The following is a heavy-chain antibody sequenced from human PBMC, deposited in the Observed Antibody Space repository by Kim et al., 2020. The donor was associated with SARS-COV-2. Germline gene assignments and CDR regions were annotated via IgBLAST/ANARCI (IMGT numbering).Heavy chain of an antibody. CDR3: ARGCDGGNPKYNWFDP. CDR2: IYYSGST. J-gene: IGHJ5*02. CDR1: GGSISSYY. Sequence: SETLSLTCTVSGGSISSYYWSWIRQPPGKGLEWIGYIYYSGSTNYNPSLKSRVTISVDTSKNQFSLKLSSVTAADTAVYYCARGCDGGNPKYNWFDPWGQGTLVTVSS. D-gene: IGHD2-15*01. V-gene: IGHV4-59*13.